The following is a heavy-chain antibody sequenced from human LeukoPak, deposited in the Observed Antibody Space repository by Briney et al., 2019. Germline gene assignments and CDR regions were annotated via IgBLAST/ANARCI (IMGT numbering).Heavy chain of an antibody. V-gene: IGHV3-30-3*01. J-gene: IGHJ4*02. CDR2: ISYDGSNK. CDR3: VRGDFDY. CDR1: GFTFSSYA. Sequence: GRSLRLSCAASGFTFSSYAMHWVRQAPGKGLEWVAVISYDGSNKYYADSVKGRFTISRDNVKNSVDLQMNNLRAEDTAVYYCVRGDFDYWGQGALVTVFS.